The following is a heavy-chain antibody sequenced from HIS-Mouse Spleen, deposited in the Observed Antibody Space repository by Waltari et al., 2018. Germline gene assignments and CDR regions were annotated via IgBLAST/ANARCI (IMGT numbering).Heavy chain of an antibody. CDR3: ARQGPYNLDAFDI. D-gene: IGHD1-20*01. CDR2: IYYRGST. J-gene: IGHJ3*02. CDR1: GGSISSYY. V-gene: IGHV4-59*08. Sequence: QVQLQESGPGLVKPSETLSLTCTVSGGSISSYYWSWIRQPPGKGLEWFGDIYYRGSTNHNPSLKSRITISVDTSKNQFSLKLSSVTAADTAVYYCARQGPYNLDAFDIWGQGTMVTVSS.